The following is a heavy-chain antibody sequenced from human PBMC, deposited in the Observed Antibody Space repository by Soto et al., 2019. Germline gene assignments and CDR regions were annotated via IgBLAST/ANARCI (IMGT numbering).Heavy chain of an antibody. V-gene: IGHV4-34*01. J-gene: IGHJ4*02. CDR1: GGSFSGYY. D-gene: IGHD4-17*01. Sequence: SETLSLTCAVYGGSFSGYYWSWIRQPPGKGLEWIGEINHSGSTNYNPPLKSRVTISVDTSKNQFSLKLSSVTAADTAVYYCARGSTVTANFDYRGQATLVTVSS. CDR3: ARGSTVTANFDY. CDR2: INHSGST.